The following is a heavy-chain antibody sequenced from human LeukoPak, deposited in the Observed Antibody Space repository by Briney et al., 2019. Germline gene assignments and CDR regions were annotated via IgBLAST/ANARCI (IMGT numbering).Heavy chain of an antibody. CDR1: GYTFTSYG. CDR3: ASDDYGDLSFDY. V-gene: IGHV1-18*01. Sequence: ASVKVSCKASGYTFTSYGISWVRQAPGQGLEWMGWISAYNGNTNYAQKLQGRVTMNTDTSTSTAYMELRSLRSDDTAVYYCASDDYGDLSFDYWGQGNLVTVSS. D-gene: IGHD4-17*01. J-gene: IGHJ4*02. CDR2: ISAYNGNT.